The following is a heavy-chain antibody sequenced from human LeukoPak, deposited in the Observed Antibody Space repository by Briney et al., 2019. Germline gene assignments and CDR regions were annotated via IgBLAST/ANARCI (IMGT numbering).Heavy chain of an antibody. CDR2: IYYSGST. V-gene: IGHV4-59*02. J-gene: IGHJ4*02. CDR3: ARDLGDYTIDY. D-gene: IGHD4-17*01. Sequence: SETLSLTCTVSGGSVNSYYWSWIRQPPGKGLEWIGYIYYSGSTNYNPSLKSRVTISVDTSKSQFSLKLTSVTAADTAVYYCARDLGDYTIDYWGQGTLVTVSS. CDR1: GGSVNSYY.